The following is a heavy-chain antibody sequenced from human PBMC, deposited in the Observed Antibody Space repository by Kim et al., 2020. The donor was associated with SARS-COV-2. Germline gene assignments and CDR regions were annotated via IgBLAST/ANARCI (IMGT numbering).Heavy chain of an antibody. Sequence: NPSLKSRVTISVDTSKNQFSLKLSSVTAADTAVYYCARGGKYSYGGYFDYWGQGTLVTVSS. V-gene: IGHV4-34*01. D-gene: IGHD5-18*01. CDR3: ARGGKYSYGGYFDY. J-gene: IGHJ4*02.